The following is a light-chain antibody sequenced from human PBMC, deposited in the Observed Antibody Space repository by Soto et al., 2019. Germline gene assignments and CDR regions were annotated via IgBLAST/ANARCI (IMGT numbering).Light chain of an antibody. V-gene: IGKV3-11*01. J-gene: IGKJ4*01. Sequence: EIVLTQSPATLSLSPGERATLSCRASQTVSSSLAWYQQKPGQAPRLLIYEASNRATGIPARFSGSGSGAEFTLTISSLDPEDFALYYCQQHINWPLTFGGGTKVEIK. CDR3: QQHINWPLT. CDR2: EAS. CDR1: QTVSSS.